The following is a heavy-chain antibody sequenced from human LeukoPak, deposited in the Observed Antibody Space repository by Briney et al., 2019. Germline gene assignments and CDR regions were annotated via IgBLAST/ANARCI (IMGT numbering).Heavy chain of an antibody. CDR2: ISSDSSYI. J-gene: IGHJ4*02. D-gene: IGHD3-16*01. Sequence: GGSLRLSCAASGFTFSSYIMNWVRQAPGKGLEWVSSISSDSSYIYYADSVKVRFTISRDNAKNSLYLQMNSLRAEDTAVYYCARGSVGGGNYFDYWGQGTLVTVSS. CDR3: ARGSVGGGNYFDY. V-gene: IGHV3-21*01. CDR1: GFTFSSYI.